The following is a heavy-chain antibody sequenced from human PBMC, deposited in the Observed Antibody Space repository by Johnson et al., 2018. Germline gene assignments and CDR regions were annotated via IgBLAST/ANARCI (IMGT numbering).Heavy chain of an antibody. D-gene: IGHD6-6*01. CDR3: ARDSSVDYLYYYGMDV. CDR1: GFTFNNAW. Sequence: EVQLLESGGGLVKPGESLRLSCAASGFTFNNAWMNWVRQAPGKGLEWVGRIKIKTDGGTTDYAAPVNGRFTISRDDSKNTLYLQMNSLRDEDTAVYSCARDSSVDYLYYYGMDVWGQGTTVTVSS. V-gene: IGHV3-15*07. J-gene: IGHJ6*02. CDR2: IKIKTDGGTT.